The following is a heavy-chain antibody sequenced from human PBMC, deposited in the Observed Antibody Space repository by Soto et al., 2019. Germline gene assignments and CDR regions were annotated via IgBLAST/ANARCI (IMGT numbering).Heavy chain of an antibody. J-gene: IGHJ6*02. Sequence: PGGSLRLSCAASGFTFSSYGMHWVRQAPGKGLEWVAVISYDGSNKYYADSVKGRFTISRGNSKNTLYLQMNSLRAEDTAVYYCASGCTSCYHQADYYYGMDVWGQGTTVTVSS. D-gene: IGHD2-2*01. CDR3: ASGCTSCYHQADYYYGMDV. V-gene: IGHV3-30*03. CDR2: ISYDGSNK. CDR1: GFTFSSYG.